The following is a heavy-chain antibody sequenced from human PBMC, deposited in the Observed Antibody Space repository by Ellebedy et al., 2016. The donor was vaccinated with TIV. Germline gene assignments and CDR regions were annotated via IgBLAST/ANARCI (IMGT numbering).Heavy chain of an antibody. CDR2: ISSSSSYT. D-gene: IGHD1-26*01. Sequence: GGSLRLXXAASGFTFSDYYMSWIRQAPGKGLEWVSYISSSSSYTNYADSVRGRFTISRDNSKNTLYLQMNSLRAEDTAVYYCARGLLGGATPYWGQGALVTVSS. J-gene: IGHJ4*02. CDR1: GFTFSDYY. V-gene: IGHV3-11*03. CDR3: ARGLLGGATPY.